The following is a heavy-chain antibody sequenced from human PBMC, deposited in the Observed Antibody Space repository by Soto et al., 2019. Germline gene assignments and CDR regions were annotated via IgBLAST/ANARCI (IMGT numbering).Heavy chain of an antibody. Sequence: SETLSLTCTVSGGSISSYYWSWIRQPPGKGLEWIGYIYYSGSTNYNPSLKSRVTISVDTSKNQFSLKLSSVTAADTAVYYCARGNDFWRRRLEPWGQGTLVTFSS. V-gene: IGHV4-59*01. D-gene: IGHD3-3*01. J-gene: IGHJ5*02. CDR2: IYYSGST. CDR3: ARGNDFWRRRLEP. CDR1: GGSISSYY.